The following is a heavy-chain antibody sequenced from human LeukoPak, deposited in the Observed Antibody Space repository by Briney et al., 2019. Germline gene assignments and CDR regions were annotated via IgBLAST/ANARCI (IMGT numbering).Heavy chain of an antibody. CDR3: ASSDIVATIGTFDY. Sequence: SETLSLTCTVSGGSISSGSYYWSWIRQPAGKGLEWIGRIYTSGSTNYNPSLKSRVTISVDTSKNQFSLKLSSVTAADTAVYYCASSDIVATIGTFDYWGQGTLVTVSS. V-gene: IGHV4-61*02. CDR1: GGSISSGSYY. J-gene: IGHJ4*02. D-gene: IGHD5-12*01. CDR2: IYTSGST.